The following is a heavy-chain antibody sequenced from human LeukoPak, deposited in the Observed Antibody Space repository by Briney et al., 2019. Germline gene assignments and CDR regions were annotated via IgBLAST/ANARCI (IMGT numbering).Heavy chain of an antibody. Sequence: RPGGSLRLSCAASGFTFDDYGMSWVRQAPGKGLEWVSGINWNGGSTGYADSVKGRFTISRDNAKNSLYLQMNSLRAEDTALYHCARAGAGRYYYYYYMDVWGKGTTVTISS. CDR3: ARAGAGRYYYYYYMDV. CDR1: GFTFDDYG. V-gene: IGHV3-20*01. J-gene: IGHJ6*03. CDR2: INWNGGST. D-gene: IGHD6-19*01.